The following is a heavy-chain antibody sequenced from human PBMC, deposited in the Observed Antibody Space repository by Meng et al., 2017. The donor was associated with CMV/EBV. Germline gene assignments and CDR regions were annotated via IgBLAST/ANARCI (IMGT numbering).Heavy chain of an antibody. CDR1: GGTFSSYA. CDR2: IIPIFGTA. V-gene: IGHV1-69*05. J-gene: IGHJ6*02. Sequence: SVKVSCKASGGTFSSYAISWVRQAPGQGLEWMGGIIPIFGTANYAQRFQGRVTITTDESTSAAYMELSSLRSEDTAVYYCTGQDCSSTSCYTQTDYYYYGMDVWGQGTTVTVSS. D-gene: IGHD2-2*02. CDR3: TGQDCSSTSCYTQTDYYYYGMDV.